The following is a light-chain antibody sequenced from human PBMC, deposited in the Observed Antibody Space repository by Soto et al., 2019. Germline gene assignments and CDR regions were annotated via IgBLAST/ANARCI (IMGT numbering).Light chain of an antibody. CDR2: GTS. CDR1: QSSSSPL. V-gene: IGKV3-20*01. J-gene: IGKJ1*01. CDR3: QQYGSSPGT. Sequence: EIVLTQSPGTLSLSPGERATLSCRASQSSSSPLLAWYQQKPGQAPRLLIYGTSSRATGIPDRFTGSGSGTDFIITTSRLEPEDFAVYYCQQYGSSPGTFGQGTKVEIK.